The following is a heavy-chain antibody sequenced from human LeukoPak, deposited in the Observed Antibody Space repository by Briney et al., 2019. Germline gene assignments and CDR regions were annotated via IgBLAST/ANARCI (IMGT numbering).Heavy chain of an antibody. CDR3: ARAISSSWSGRDYGMDV. CDR2: ISSSSSYI. Sequence: PGGSLRLSCAASGFTFSIYSMNWVRQAPGKGLEWVSSISSSSSYIYYADSVKGRFTISRDNAKNSLYLQMNSPRAEDTAVYYCARAISSSWSGRDYGMDVWGQGTTVTVSS. D-gene: IGHD6-13*01. V-gene: IGHV3-21*01. J-gene: IGHJ6*02. CDR1: GFTFSIYS.